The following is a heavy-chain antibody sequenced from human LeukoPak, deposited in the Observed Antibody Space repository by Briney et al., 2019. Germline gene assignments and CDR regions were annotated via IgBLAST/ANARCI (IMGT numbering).Heavy chain of an antibody. CDR2: IYTSGST. D-gene: IGHD3-22*01. J-gene: IGHJ5*02. V-gene: IGHV4-59*10. CDR1: GGSFSGYY. Sequence: PSETLSLTCAVYGGSFSGYYWSWIRQPAGKGLEWIGRIYTSGSTNYNPSLKSRVTISVDTSKNQFSLKLSSVTAADTAVYYCARIADYYDSSGYYRWFDPWGQGTLVTVSS. CDR3: ARIADYYDSSGYYRWFDP.